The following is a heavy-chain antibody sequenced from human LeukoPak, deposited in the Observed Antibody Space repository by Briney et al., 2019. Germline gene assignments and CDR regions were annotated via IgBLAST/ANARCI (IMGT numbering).Heavy chain of an antibody. D-gene: IGHD3-10*01. CDR2: ISGSGGST. J-gene: IGHJ4*02. CDR3: ARLPGLLWFGELSREYYFDY. Sequence: GGSLRLSCVASGFTFSSYAMIWVRQAPGKALEWVSAISGSGGSTYYADSVKGRFTISRDNSKNTLYLQMNSLRAEDTAVYYCARLPGLLWFGELSREYYFDYWGQVTLVTVSS. V-gene: IGHV3-23*01. CDR1: GFTFSSYA.